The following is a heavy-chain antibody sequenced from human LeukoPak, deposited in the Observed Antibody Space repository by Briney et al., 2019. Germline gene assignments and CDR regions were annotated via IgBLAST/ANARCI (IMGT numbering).Heavy chain of an antibody. CDR1: GFTFSNYW. V-gene: IGHV3-7*02. J-gene: IGHJ4*02. D-gene: IGHD3-22*01. CDR2: IKQDGSEK. Sequence: GGSLRLSCAASGFTFSNYWMSWVRQAPGKGLEWVANIKQDGSEKYYADSVKGRFTISRDNAKNSLYLQMNSLRDEDTAVYYCARAPRYYDSSGNSFDYWGQGTLVTVSS. CDR3: ARAPRYYDSSGNSFDY.